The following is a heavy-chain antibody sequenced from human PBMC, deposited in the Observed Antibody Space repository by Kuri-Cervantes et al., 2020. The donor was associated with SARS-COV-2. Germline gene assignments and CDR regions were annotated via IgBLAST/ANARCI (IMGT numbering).Heavy chain of an antibody. J-gene: IGHJ5*02. Sequence: SETLSLTCTVSGGSISSGSYYWSWIRQPAGKGLEWIGHIYTSGSTNYNPSLKSRVTISVDTSKNQFSLKLSSVTAADTAVYYCARSGRVVPAASFDPWGQGTLVTVSS. V-gene: IGHV4-61*09. CDR1: GGSISSGSYY. CDR3: ARSGRVVPAASFDP. D-gene: IGHD2-2*01. CDR2: IYTSGST.